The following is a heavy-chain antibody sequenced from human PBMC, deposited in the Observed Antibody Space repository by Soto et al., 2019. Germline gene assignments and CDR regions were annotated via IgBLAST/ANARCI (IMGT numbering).Heavy chain of an antibody. V-gene: IGHV3-23*01. CDR3: AKGDDIVVVPAAIHY. D-gene: IGHD2-2*01. Sequence: VQLLESGGGLEQPGGSLRLSCAASGFIFTTYAMSWVRQAPGKGLEWVSAISGSGGSTYYADSVKGRFTISRDNSKNTLYLQMNSLRAEDTAVYYCAKGDDIVVVPAAIHYWGQGTLVTVSS. CDR2: ISGSGGST. J-gene: IGHJ4*02. CDR1: GFIFTTYA.